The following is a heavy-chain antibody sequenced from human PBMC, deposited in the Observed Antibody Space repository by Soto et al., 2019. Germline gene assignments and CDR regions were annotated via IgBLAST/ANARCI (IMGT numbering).Heavy chain of an antibody. CDR3: AKEAQGSGIGY. J-gene: IGHJ4*02. CDR2: ISYDGSNK. D-gene: IGHD3-10*01. Sequence: QVQLVESGGGVVQPGRSLRLSCAASGFTFSSYGMHWVRQAPGKGLEWVAVISYDGSNKYYADSVKRRFTISRDNSKNTLYLQMNSLRAEDTAVYYCAKEAQGSGIGYWGQGTLVTVSS. V-gene: IGHV3-30*18. CDR1: GFTFSSYG.